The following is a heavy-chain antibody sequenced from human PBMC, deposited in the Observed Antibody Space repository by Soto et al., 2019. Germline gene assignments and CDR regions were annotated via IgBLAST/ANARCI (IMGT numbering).Heavy chain of an antibody. CDR2: IYSGGST. J-gene: IGHJ4*02. CDR3: AGTWIQLWSFDY. D-gene: IGHD5-18*01. Sequence: GGSLRLSCAASGFTVSSNYMSWVRQAPGKGLEWVSVIYSGGSTYYADSVKGRFTISRDNSKNTLYLQMNSLRAEDTAVYYCAGTWIQLWSFDYWGQGTLVTVSS. V-gene: IGHV3-53*01. CDR1: GFTVSSNY.